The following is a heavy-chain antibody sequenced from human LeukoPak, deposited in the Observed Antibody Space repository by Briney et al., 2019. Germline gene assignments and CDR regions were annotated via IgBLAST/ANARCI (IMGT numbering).Heavy chain of an antibody. CDR3: ARGRYYGKDWFDP. D-gene: IGHD3-10*01. J-gene: IGHJ5*02. CDR2: MNPNSGNT. V-gene: IGHV1-8*02. Sequence: ASVKVSCKASGYTFTSYGISRVRQAPGQGLEWMGWMNPNSGNTGYAQKFQGRVTMTRNTSISTAYMELSSLRSEDTAVYYCARGRYYGKDWFDPWGQGTLVTVSS. CDR1: GYTFTSYG.